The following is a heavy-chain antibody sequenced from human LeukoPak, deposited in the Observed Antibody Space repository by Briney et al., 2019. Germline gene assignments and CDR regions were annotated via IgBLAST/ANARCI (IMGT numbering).Heavy chain of an antibody. CDR3: SRENGAFSPFGY. CDR2: ISLSGLT. Sequence: PSETLSLTCGLPGGSITSTNWWSWVRQPPGQGLEWIGEISLSGLTNYNPSLNSRVTMALDTSKNHLSLNLTSVTAADTAVYYCSRENGAFSPFGYWGQGTLVTVPS. J-gene: IGHJ4*02. V-gene: IGHV4-4*02. CDR1: GGSITSTNW. D-gene: IGHD2-8*01.